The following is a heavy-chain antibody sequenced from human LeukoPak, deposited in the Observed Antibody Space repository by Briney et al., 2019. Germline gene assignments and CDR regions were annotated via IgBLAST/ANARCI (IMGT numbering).Heavy chain of an antibody. CDR2: IYYGGST. Sequence: PSETLSLTCTVSGGSISSYYWSWIRQPPGKGLEWIGYIYYGGSTNHSPSLKSRVTISVDTSKNQFSLKLSSVTAADTAVYYCARHMPREGDAFDTWGQGTLVTVSS. J-gene: IGHJ3*02. CDR1: GGSISSYY. D-gene: IGHD2-2*01. V-gene: IGHV4-59*01. CDR3: ARHMPREGDAFDT.